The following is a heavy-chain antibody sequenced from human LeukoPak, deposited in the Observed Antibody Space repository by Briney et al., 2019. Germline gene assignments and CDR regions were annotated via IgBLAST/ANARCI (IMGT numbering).Heavy chain of an antibody. CDR2: IYPGDSDT. Sequence: GESLKISCKGSGYSFTSYWIGWVRQMPGKGLEWMGIIYPGDSDTRYSPSFQGQVTISADKSISTAYLQWSSLKASDTAMYYCARTGIAAAGTLSEDWFDPWGQGTLVAVSS. V-gene: IGHV5-51*01. J-gene: IGHJ5*02. D-gene: IGHD6-13*01. CDR3: ARTGIAAAGTLSEDWFDP. CDR1: GYSFTSYW.